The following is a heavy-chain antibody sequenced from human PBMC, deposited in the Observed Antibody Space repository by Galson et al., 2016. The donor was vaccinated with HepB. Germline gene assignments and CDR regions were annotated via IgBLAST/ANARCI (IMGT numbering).Heavy chain of an antibody. V-gene: IGHV3-21*01. CDR2: ISGNSDYK. Sequence: SLRLSCAASGFTFSNFFMNWVRQAPGKGLEWVSSISGNSDYKYYTDSVKGRFTISRDNSSMYLQMNSLRAEDTAVYYCARGKDIKISAAGPGYAWGQGTLVTVSS. CDR1: GFTFSNFF. J-gene: IGHJ4*02. D-gene: IGHD2-2*01. CDR3: ARGKDIKISAAGPGYA.